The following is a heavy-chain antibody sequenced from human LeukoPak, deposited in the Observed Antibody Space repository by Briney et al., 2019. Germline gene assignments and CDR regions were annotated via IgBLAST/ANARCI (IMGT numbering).Heavy chain of an antibody. J-gene: IGHJ5*02. CDR1: GGSFSGYY. Sequence: SETLSLTCAVYGGSFSGYYWSWIRQPPGEGLEWIGEINHSGSTNYNPSLKGRVTISVDTSKNQFSLKLSSVTAADTAVYYCARAGRITVFGVDPKRWFDPWGQGTLVTVSS. V-gene: IGHV4-34*01. CDR3: ARAGRITVFGVDPKRWFDP. CDR2: INHSGST. D-gene: IGHD3-3*01.